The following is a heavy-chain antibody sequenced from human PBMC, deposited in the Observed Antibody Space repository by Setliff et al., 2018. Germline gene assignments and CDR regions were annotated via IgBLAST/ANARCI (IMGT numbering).Heavy chain of an antibody. Sequence: GGSLRLSCAASGFSFSRYNMIWVRRAPGKGLEWVSYISSGGGDIYYADSVKGRFIISRDNAEDTLYLQMNSLRAEDTAVYYCARERVGRYYYYHMDVWGKGTTVTVSS. CDR1: GFSFSRYN. J-gene: IGHJ6*03. D-gene: IGHD1-26*01. CDR2: ISSGGGDI. V-gene: IGHV3-21*04. CDR3: ARERVGRYYYYHMDV.